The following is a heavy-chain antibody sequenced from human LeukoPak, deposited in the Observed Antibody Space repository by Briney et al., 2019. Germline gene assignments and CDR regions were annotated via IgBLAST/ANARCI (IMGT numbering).Heavy chain of an antibody. CDR2: IWYDGSNK. CDR3: AREELVVVPAALDY. J-gene: IGHJ4*02. CDR1: GFTFSSYG. Sequence: GGSLRLSCAASGFTFSSYGMHWVRQAPGKGLEWVAVIWYDGSNKYYADSVKGRFTISRDNSKNTLYLQMNSRRAEDTAVYYCAREELVVVPAALDYWGQGTLVTVSS. V-gene: IGHV3-33*01. D-gene: IGHD2-2*01.